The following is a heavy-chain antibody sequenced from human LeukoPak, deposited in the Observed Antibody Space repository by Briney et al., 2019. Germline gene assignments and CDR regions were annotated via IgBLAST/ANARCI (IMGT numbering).Heavy chain of an antibody. J-gene: IGHJ4*02. V-gene: IGHV3-23*01. CDR2: ISTSGDRT. CDR1: GFNFNTYA. CDR3: ASNWGNETGLH. D-gene: IGHD7-27*01. Sequence: GGSLRLSCVGSGFNFNTYAMIWVRQSAVKGLEWVSAISTSGDRTYYADSVTGRFTISRDNSKNTVYLQMNSLRAEDTAVYYCASNWGNETGLHWGQGTLVTVSS.